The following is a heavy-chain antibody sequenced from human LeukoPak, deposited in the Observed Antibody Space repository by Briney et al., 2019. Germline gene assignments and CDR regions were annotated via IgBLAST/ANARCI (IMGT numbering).Heavy chain of an antibody. D-gene: IGHD1-26*01. CDR3: ARVLLVGAILDDFDY. CDR2: IYHSGTT. Sequence: PSETLSLTCSVSGGSISTNGQYWNWIRQPPGKGLEWLGYIYHSGTTYYNPSLKSRVSISVDTSKNQFSLRLSSVTAADTAVYYCARVLLVGAILDDFDYWGQGTLVTVSS. CDR1: GGSISTNGQY. J-gene: IGHJ4*02. V-gene: IGHV4-30-2*01.